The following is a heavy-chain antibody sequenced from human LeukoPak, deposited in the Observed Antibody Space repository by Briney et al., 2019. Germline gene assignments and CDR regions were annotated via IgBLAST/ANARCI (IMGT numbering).Heavy chain of an antibody. CDR3: TRQGHLGYFDY. V-gene: IGHV3-73*01. J-gene: IGHJ4*02. CDR1: GFTFSGSA. Sequence: GGSLRLSCAASGFTFSGSAMDWVRQASGKGLEWVGRIRSKANSYATAYAASVKGRFTISRDDSKNTAYLQMNSLKTEDTAVYYCTRQGHLGYFDYWGQGTLVTVSS. CDR2: IRSKANSYAT.